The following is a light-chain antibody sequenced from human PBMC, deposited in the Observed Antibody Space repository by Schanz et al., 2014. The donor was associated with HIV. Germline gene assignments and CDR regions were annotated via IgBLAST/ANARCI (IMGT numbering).Light chain of an antibody. CDR2: DVN. CDR3: SSFAGSNIPWV. Sequence: QSALTQPASVSGSPGQSITISCTGTSSDVGVYNYVSWYQHHPGKAPKLMIYDVNNRPSGASNRFSGSKSGNTASLTISGLQAEDEADYYCSSFAGSNIPWVFGGGTKLTVL. V-gene: IGLV2-14*03. J-gene: IGLJ3*02. CDR1: SSDVGVYNY.